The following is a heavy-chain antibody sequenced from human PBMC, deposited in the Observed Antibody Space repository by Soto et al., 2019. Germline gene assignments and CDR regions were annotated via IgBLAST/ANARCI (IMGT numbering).Heavy chain of an antibody. CDR1: GFSLSTSGVG. V-gene: IGHV2-5*02. J-gene: IGHJ5*02. D-gene: IGHD3-16*02. Sequence: QITLKESGPTLVKPTQTLTLTCTFSGFSLSTSGVGVGWIRQPPGKALEWLALIYWDDDKRYSPSLKSRLTITKDTSKNQVVLTRTNMDPVDTATYYCAHRQQGDYVWGSYPHYENWFDPWGQGTLVTVSS. CDR3: AHRQQGDYVWGSYPHYENWFDP. CDR2: IYWDDDK.